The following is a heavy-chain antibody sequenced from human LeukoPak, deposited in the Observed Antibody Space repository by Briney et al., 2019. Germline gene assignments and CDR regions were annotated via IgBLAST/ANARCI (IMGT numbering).Heavy chain of an antibody. CDR3: AGSSRIAAAIWYNWFDP. CDR2: ISSSSSYI. D-gene: IGHD6-13*01. V-gene: IGHV3-21*01. J-gene: IGHJ5*02. CDR1: GFTFSSYS. Sequence: GGSLRLSCAASGFTFSSYSMNWVRQAPGKGLEWVSSISSSSSYIYYADSVKGRFTISRDNAKNSLYLQMNSLRAEDTAVYYCAGSSRIAAAIWYNWFDPWGQGTLVTVSS.